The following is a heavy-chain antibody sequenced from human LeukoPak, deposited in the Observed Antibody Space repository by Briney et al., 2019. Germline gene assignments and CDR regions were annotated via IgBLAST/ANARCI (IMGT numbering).Heavy chain of an antibody. CDR2: ISGSGGST. D-gene: IGHD5-18*01. CDR3: AKFDGVQLWLPYYYYYMDV. CDR1: GFTFSSYA. J-gene: IGHJ6*03. Sequence: GGSLRLSCAASGFTFSSYAMSWVRQAPGKGLEWVSAISGSGGSTHYADSVKGRFTISRDNSKNTLYLQMNSLRAEDTAVYYCAKFDGVQLWLPYYYYYMDVWGKGTTVTVSS. V-gene: IGHV3-23*01.